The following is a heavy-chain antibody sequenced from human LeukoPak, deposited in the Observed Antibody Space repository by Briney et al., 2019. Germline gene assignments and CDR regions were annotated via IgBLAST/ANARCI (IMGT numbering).Heavy chain of an antibody. Sequence: GGSLRLSCEVSGFTFTDYWMNWVRQAPGKGPEWVASIRQDGSEKTYADSVKGRFTISRDNTKNSLSLQLNGLRAEDTAVYYCARDGTAAGLYFDLWGQGTLVTVSS. CDR3: ARDGTAAGLYFDL. J-gene: IGHJ4*01. CDR1: GFTFTDYW. V-gene: IGHV3-7*01. D-gene: IGHD6-13*01. CDR2: IRQDGSEK.